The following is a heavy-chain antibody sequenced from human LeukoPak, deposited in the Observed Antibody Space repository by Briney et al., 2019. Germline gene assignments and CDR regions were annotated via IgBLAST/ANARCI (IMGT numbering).Heavy chain of an antibody. CDR3: ARDLAGPPQEAFDI. V-gene: IGHV3-7*01. J-gene: IGHJ3*02. CDR1: GVTLGGYW. CDR2: KKKDGSER. Sequence: AGSLRVSCAASGVTLGGYWMKWVRQAPGNGLNCVANKKKDGSERYYVDSVKGRFTISRDNTKKSLYLQMNTLRAEDTAVYYCARDLAGPPQEAFDIWGQGTMVTVSS.